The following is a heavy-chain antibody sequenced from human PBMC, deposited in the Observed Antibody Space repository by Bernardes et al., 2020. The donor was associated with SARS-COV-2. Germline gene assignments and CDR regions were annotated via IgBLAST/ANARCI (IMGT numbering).Heavy chain of an antibody. D-gene: IGHD1-26*01. V-gene: IGHV1-58*01. CDR2: IVVGSGKS. CDR3: AASSGRYYDVKIAYYGMDV. CDR1: GFTFTTSA. J-gene: IGHJ6*02. Sequence: SVKVSCKASGFTFTTSAVPWVRQPRGQRLEWIGWIVVGSGKSTYAQNFQERVTITRDMSTSTAYMELRSLRSEDTAVYYCAASSGRYYDVKIAYYGMDVWGQGTTVTGSS.